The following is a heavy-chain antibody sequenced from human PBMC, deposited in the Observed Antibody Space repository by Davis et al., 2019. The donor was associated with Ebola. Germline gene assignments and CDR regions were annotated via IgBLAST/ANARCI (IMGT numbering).Heavy chain of an antibody. V-gene: IGHV3-53*01. Sequence: GESLKISCAASGFLVSNNYINWVRQDPGKGMEWVAAIYSGGSTYYADSVKGRFTISRDNSKNTLYLQMNSLRAEDTAVYYCAREAVDFWSGYYTHYFDYWGQGTLVTVSS. D-gene: IGHD3-3*01. CDR1: GFLVSNNY. CDR3: AREAVDFWSGYYTHYFDY. J-gene: IGHJ4*02. CDR2: IYSGGST.